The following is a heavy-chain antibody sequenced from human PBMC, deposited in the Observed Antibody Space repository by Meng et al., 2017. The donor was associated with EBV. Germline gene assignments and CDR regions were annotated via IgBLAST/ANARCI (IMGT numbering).Heavy chain of an antibody. Sequence: QLRESGPGLVRPSETLSLTCTVSGGAMSPYYWNWIRQFPEKGLEWIGYVHESGNSNYNPSLRDRVTISLDTSKNQFSLELNSVTAADTTLYYCAGLNQFLEWDFDHWGRGTLVTVAS. CDR2: VHESGNS. CDR1: GGAMSPYY. CDR3: AGLNQFLEWDFDH. V-gene: IGHV4-59*01. D-gene: IGHD3-3*01. J-gene: IGHJ4*02.